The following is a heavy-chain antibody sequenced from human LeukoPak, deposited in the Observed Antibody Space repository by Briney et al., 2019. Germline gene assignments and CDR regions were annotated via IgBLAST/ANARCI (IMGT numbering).Heavy chain of an antibody. V-gene: IGHV3-15*01. D-gene: IGHD3-22*01. CDR3: TTGSMTKYYYDSSGFDY. Sequence: PGGSLRLSCAASGFTFSNAWMSWVRQAPGKGLEWVGRIKSKTDGGTTDYAAPVKGRFTISRDDSKNTLYLQMNSLKTEDTAVYYCTTGSMTKYYYDSSGFDYWGQGTLVTVSS. CDR1: GFTFSNAW. J-gene: IGHJ4*02. CDR2: IKSKTDGGTT.